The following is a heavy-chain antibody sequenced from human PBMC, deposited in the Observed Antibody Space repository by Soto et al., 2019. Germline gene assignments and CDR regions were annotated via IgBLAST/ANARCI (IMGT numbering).Heavy chain of an antibody. V-gene: IGHV1-2*04. CDR3: ASSERGSYYMDV. CDR1: GYTFTGYY. J-gene: IGHJ6*03. CDR2: INPNSGGT. Sequence: ASVKVSCKASGYTFTGYYMHWVRQASGQGLEWMGWINPNSGGTNYAQKFQGWVTMTRDTSISTAYMELSRLRSDDTAVYYCASSERGSYYMDVWGKGTTVTVSS.